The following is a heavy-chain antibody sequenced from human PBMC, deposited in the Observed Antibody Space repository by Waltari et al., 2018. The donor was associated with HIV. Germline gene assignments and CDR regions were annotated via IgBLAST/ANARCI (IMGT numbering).Heavy chain of an antibody. V-gene: IGHV3-21*01. CDR3: TATVTTRGTFDY. CDR2: ISPTSDYI. Sequence: EVYLVESGGGLVRPGGSLTLSCAASGFTFGRYAMNWVRQAPGKGLEWVSYISPTSDYIYYSESVQGRFTIARDNAKKLVTLQMNVVRDIDTARYFCTATVTTRGTFDYWGQGGLVTAPS. D-gene: IGHD4-17*01. J-gene: IGHJ4*02. CDR1: GFTFGRYA.